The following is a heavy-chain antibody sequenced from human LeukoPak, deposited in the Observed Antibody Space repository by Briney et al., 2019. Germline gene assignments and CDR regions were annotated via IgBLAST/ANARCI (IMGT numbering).Heavy chain of an antibody. CDR2: IYHSGST. Sequence: SQTLSLTCTVSGGSISGGGYYWSWIRQPPGKGLEWIGYIYHSGSTYYNPSLKSRVTISVDRSKNQFSLKLSSVTAADTAVYYCARDTAAYRGSFDYWGQGTLVTVSS. CDR3: ARDTAAYRGSFDY. V-gene: IGHV4-30-2*01. CDR1: GGSISGGGYY. D-gene: IGHD1-26*01. J-gene: IGHJ4*02.